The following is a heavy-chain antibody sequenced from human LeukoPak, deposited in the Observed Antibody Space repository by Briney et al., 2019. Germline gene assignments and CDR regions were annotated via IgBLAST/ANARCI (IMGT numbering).Heavy chain of an antibody. V-gene: IGHV3-15*01. CDR2: VKSKTDGETT. J-gene: IGHJ3*02. Sequence: KPGGSLRLSCAASRFTFSTASRFTFSHAWMHWVRQAPGKGLEWVGRVKSKTDGETTDYSSPVKGRFTISRDDSKNTLYLQMNSLKTEDTAVYFCTTLRSFDYSLSPDAFDIWGPGTVVTVSS. CDR3: TTLRSFDYSLSPDAFDI. D-gene: IGHD3-9*01. CDR1: RFTFSTASRFTFSHAW.